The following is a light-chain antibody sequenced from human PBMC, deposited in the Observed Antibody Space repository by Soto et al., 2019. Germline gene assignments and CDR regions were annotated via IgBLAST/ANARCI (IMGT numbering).Light chain of an antibody. CDR3: CSYAGSSTYV. CDR2: EDS. J-gene: IGLJ1*01. CDR1: SSVFGSYNL. V-gene: IGLV2-23*01. Sequence: QSALTQPASVSGFPGRSITISCTGNSSVFGSYNLVSWYQQHPGKAPKLMIYEDSKRPSGVSNRFSGSKSGNTASLTISWLQAEDDADYYCCSYAGSSTYVFGTGTKVTVL.